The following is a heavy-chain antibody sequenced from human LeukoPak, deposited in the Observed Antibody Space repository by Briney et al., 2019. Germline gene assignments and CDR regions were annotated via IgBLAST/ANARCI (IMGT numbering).Heavy chain of an antibody. J-gene: IGHJ4*02. CDR2: IKQDGSEK. V-gene: IGHV3-7*03. CDR3: AREIPLGNYYGSGSYYPYFDY. Sequence: GGSLRLSCAASGFTFSSYWMSGVRQAPGKGLEWVANIKQDGSEKYYVDSVKGRFTISRDNAKNSLYLQMNSLRAEDTAVYYCAREIPLGNYYGSGSYYPYFDYWGQGTLVTVSS. D-gene: IGHD3-10*01. CDR1: GFTFSSYW.